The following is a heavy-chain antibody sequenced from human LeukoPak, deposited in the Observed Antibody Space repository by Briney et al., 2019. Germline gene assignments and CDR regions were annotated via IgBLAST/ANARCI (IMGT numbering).Heavy chain of an antibody. Sequence: ASVKVSCKVSGHTLTELSIHWVRQAPGKGLEWMGGFNPEDGDKIYVQKFQDRVTITADISTNTVNMELSSLRSEDTAVYFCAGIPVFGVVLHQEPVWGKGTTVTVSS. D-gene: IGHD3-3*01. CDR2: FNPEDGDK. CDR3: AGIPVFGVVLHQEPV. J-gene: IGHJ6*04. V-gene: IGHV1-24*01. CDR1: GHTLTELS.